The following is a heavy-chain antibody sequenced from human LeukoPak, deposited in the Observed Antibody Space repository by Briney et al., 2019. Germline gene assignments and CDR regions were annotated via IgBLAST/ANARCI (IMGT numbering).Heavy chain of an antibody. J-gene: IGHJ4*02. V-gene: IGHV4-31*03. CDR3: ARGGDRRGFDY. CDR1: GASISNGGYY. Sequence: PSETLSLTCTVSGASISNGGYYWSWLRQHPGKGLEWIGYIYDSGTTYYNPALQSRVTISVDTSDNHFSLKLRSLTAADTAVYYCARGGDRRGFDYWGQGTLVTVSS. D-gene: IGHD1-14*01. CDR2: IYDSGTT.